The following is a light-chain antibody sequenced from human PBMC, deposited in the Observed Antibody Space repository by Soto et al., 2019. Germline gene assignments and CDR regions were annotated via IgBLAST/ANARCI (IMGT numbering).Light chain of an antibody. CDR2: GAS. V-gene: IGKV3-15*01. CDR1: QSVSSS. CDR3: QQYNNSPGT. Sequence: EILFAQDPFPLSLTRGEQTNLSCRASQSVSSSLAWYQQKPGQAPRLLIYGASTRATGIPARFSGSGSGTEFTLTISSLQSEDFAVYYCQQYNNSPGTFGQGTKVDIK. J-gene: IGKJ1*01.